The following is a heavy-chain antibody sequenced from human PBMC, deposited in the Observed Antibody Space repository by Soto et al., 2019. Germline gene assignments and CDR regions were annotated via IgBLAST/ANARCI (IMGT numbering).Heavy chain of an antibody. Sequence: QVQLVQSGAEVKKPGSSVKVSCKASGGTFSSYAISWVRQAPGQGLEWMGGIIPIFGTANYAQKFQGRVTITADESTSTAYMELSSLRSEDTAVYYCASLVGWGPSSTDNWFDPWGQGTLVTVSS. CDR3: ASLVGWGPSSTDNWFDP. V-gene: IGHV1-69*12. CDR2: IIPIFGTA. J-gene: IGHJ5*02. D-gene: IGHD3-16*01. CDR1: GGTFSSYA.